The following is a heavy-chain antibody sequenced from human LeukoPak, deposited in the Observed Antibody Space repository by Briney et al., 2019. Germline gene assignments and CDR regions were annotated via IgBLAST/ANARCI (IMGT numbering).Heavy chain of an antibody. CDR2: IFTTGGA. CDR1: GGSIGTYY. Sequence: SETLSLTCTVSGGSIGTYYWSWIRQPAGKGLEWIGRIFTTGGANYNPSLKSRVTMSLDTSKNLFSLKLHSVAAADTAVYYCVRDGPSWGLLWGQGALVTVSS. V-gene: IGHV4-4*07. J-gene: IGHJ4*02. CDR3: VRDGPSWGLL. D-gene: IGHD7-27*01.